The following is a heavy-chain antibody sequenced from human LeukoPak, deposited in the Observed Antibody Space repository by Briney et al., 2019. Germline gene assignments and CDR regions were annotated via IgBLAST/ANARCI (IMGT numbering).Heavy chain of an antibody. V-gene: IGHV3-23*01. J-gene: IGHJ4*02. CDR2: IFGSGIDT. Sequence: GGSLRLSCAASGFTFSSYAMSWVRQAPGKGLEWVSSIFGSGIDTQCADSVKGRFTISRDNSKNTLYLEMNSLRPEDTAIYYCAKDLISPRSVGSSEKLDYWGQGTLVTVSS. CDR3: AKDLISPRSVGSSEKLDY. D-gene: IGHD3-10*01. CDR1: GFTFSSYA.